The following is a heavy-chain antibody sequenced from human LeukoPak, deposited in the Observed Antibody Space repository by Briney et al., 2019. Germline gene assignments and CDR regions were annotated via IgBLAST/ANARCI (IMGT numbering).Heavy chain of an antibody. CDR3: AKSAPARHGRPYYFDY. Sequence: PGGSLRLSCAASGFTFSSYAMRWVRQAPGKGLEWVSAISGSGGSTYYADSVKGRFTISRDNSKNTLYLQMNSLRAEDTAVYYCAKSAPARHGRPYYFDYWGQGTLVTVSS. J-gene: IGHJ4*02. V-gene: IGHV3-23*01. D-gene: IGHD5-24*01. CDR2: ISGSGGST. CDR1: GFTFSSYA.